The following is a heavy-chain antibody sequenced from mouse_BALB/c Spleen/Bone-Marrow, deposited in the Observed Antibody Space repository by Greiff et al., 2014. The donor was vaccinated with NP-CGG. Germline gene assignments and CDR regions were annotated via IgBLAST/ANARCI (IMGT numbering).Heavy chain of an antibody. CDR3: ASYVYGYYFDY. CDR1: GFNIKDTY. J-gene: IGHJ2*01. V-gene: IGHV14-3*02. D-gene: IGHD2-2*01. CDR2: IDPANGNT. Sequence: EVQLQQSGAELVKPGASVKLSCTASGFNIKDTYMHWVKQRPEQGLEWIGRIDPANGNTKYDPKFQGKASITADTSSNTACLQLSSLTSEDTAVYYCASYVYGYYFDYWGQGTTLTVSS.